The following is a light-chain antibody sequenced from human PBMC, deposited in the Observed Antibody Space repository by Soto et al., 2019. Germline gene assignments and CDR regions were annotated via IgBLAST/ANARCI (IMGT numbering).Light chain of an antibody. CDR1: QSVSSN. J-gene: IGKJ4*01. Sequence: EIVMTQSPATLSVSPGERATLSCRASQSVSSNLAWYQQKPGQAPRLLIYGASPRATGIPARFSGRGSGTEFTLTISSLQSEDFAVYYCQQYNNWPVTFGGGTKVEIK. CDR2: GAS. V-gene: IGKV3-15*01. CDR3: QQYNNWPVT.